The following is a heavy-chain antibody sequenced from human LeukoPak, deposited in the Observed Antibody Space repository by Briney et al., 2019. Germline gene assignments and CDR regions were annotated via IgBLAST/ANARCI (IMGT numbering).Heavy chain of an antibody. CDR3: ARGTFGPAAIPFDY. CDR2: IYHSGNT. J-gene: IGHJ4*02. D-gene: IGHD2-2*01. V-gene: IGHV4-38-2*02. Sequence: SETLSLTCTVSGYSISSGYYWGWIRQPPGKGLEWIGSIYHSGNTYYNPSLKSRVTISVDTSKNQFSLKLSSVTAADTAVYYCARGTFGPAAIPFDYWGQGTLVTVSS. CDR1: GYSISSGYY.